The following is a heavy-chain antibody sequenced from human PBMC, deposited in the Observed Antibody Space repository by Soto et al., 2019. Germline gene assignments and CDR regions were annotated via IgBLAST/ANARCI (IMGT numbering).Heavy chain of an antibody. CDR1: GDSLRGQS. CDR2: LGQSGGT. D-gene: IGHD6-19*01. V-gene: IGHV4-34*01. Sequence: QVQLQQWGAGLLKASETLSLTCAVVGDSLRGQSWNWIRQSPGKGLEWIGELGQSGGTNYDPSLKGRATISDDTSKNQFSLTLTSVTAADTAVYYCAREDSYGWSGESLDVWGQGTTVTVSS. CDR3: AREDSYGWSGESLDV. J-gene: IGHJ6*02.